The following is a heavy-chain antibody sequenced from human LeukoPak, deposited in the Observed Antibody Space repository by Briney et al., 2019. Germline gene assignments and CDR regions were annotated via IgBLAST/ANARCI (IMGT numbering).Heavy chain of an antibody. CDR2: ITAGGSFK. Sequence: AGGSLRLSCAASGFTFSNYAMNWVRQAPGKGLDWVSSITAGGSFKYYADSVEGRFTISRDNAKNSLYLQMSSLTPEDTAVYYCARVIADYGDYGHFDLWGRGTLVTVSS. V-gene: IGHV3-21*01. D-gene: IGHD4-17*01. J-gene: IGHJ2*01. CDR1: GFTFSNYA. CDR3: ARVIADYGDYGHFDL.